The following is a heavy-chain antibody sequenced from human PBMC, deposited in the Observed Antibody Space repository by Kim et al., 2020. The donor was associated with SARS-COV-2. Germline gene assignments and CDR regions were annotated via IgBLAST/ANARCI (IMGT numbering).Heavy chain of an antibody. V-gene: IGHV4-34*01. CDR2: INHSGST. CDR3: ARLSRMDV. J-gene: IGHJ6*02. CDR1: GGSFSGYY. Sequence: SETLSLTCAVYGGSFSGYYWSWIRQPPGKGQEWIGEINHSGSTNYNPSLKSRVTISVDTSKNQFSLKLSSVTAADTAVYYCARLSRMDVWGQGTTVTVSS.